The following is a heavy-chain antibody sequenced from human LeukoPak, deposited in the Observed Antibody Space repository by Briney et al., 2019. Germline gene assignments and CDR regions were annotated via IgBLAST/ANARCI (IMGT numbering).Heavy chain of an antibody. CDR1: GGTFTSYD. CDR2: MNPNSGNT. J-gene: IGHJ5*02. CDR3: ARVGPYCSGGSCYSSFRVRWFDP. Sequence: ASVKVSCKASGGTFTSYDINWVRQATGQGLEWMGWMNPNSGNTGYAQKFQGRVTMTRDTSISTAYMELSSLRSEDTAVYYCARVGPYCSGGSCYSSFRVRWFDPWGQGTLVTVSS. V-gene: IGHV1-8*01. D-gene: IGHD2-15*01.